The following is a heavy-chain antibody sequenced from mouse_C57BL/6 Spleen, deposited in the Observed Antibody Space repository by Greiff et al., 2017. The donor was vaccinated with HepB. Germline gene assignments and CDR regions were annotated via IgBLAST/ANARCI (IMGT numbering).Heavy chain of an antibody. CDR2: IRNKANGYTT. CDR1: GFTFTDYY. V-gene: IGHV7-3*01. Sequence: EVQLVESGGGLVQPGGSLSLSCAASGFTFTDYYMSWVRQPPGKALEWLGFIRNKANGYTTEYSASVKGRFTISRDNSQSILYLQMNALRAEDSATYYCARGPYDYDEGYFDYWGQGTTLTVSS. J-gene: IGHJ2*01. CDR3: ARGPYDYDEGYFDY. D-gene: IGHD2-4*01.